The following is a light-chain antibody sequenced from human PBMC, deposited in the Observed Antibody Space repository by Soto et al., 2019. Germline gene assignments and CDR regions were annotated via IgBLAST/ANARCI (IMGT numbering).Light chain of an antibody. CDR1: SGHSTYI. V-gene: IGLV4-60*02. CDR2: LDRSGSY. J-gene: IGLJ3*02. Sequence: QSVLTQSSSASASLGSSVKLTCILSSGHSTYIIAWHQQQPGKAPRFLMTLDRSGSYNRGRGVPDRFSGSSSGADRYLTISHLALEGAGYYYCETGYRNTHKVFGGGTKVTVL. CDR3: ETGYRNTHKV.